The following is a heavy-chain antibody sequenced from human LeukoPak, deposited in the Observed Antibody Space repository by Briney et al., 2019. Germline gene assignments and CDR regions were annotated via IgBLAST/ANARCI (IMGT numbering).Heavy chain of an antibody. CDR2: SGTDGDT. Sequence: GGSLRLSCAASGFSFGSTAMNWVRQAPGKGLEWVSASGTDGDTYYADSVQGRFTISRDNSRNTLYLQMTSLRADDTAVYYCAKKTPGTYPFDYWGQGTLVTASP. V-gene: IGHV3-23*01. CDR3: AKKTPGTYPFDY. J-gene: IGHJ4*02. D-gene: IGHD6-13*01. CDR1: GFSFGSTA.